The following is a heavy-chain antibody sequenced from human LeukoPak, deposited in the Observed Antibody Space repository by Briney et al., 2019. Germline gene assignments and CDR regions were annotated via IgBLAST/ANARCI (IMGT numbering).Heavy chain of an antibody. V-gene: IGHV3-48*03. CDR3: ARAGGMVRGVIILSPYYYYYYMDV. Sequence: GGSLRLSCAASGFTFSSYEMNWVRQAPGKGLEWVSYISSSGSTIYYADSVKGRFTISRDNAKNSLYLQMNSLRAEDTAVYYCARAGGMVRGVIILSPYYYYYYMDVWGKGTTVTVSS. CDR2: ISSSGSTI. D-gene: IGHD3-10*01. J-gene: IGHJ6*03. CDR1: GFTFSSYE.